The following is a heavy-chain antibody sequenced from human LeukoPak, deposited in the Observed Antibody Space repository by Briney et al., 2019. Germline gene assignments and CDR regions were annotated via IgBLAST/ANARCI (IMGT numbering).Heavy chain of an antibody. J-gene: IGHJ4*02. CDR2: IIPIFGTA. CDR1: GGTFSSYA. V-gene: IGHV1-69*06. Sequence: GASVKVSCKASGGTFSSYAISWVRQAPGQELEWMGGIIPIFGTANYAQKFQGRVTITADKSTSTAYMELSSLRSEDTAVYYCAREKPGAFDYWGQGTLVTVSS. D-gene: IGHD1-14*01. CDR3: AREKPGAFDY.